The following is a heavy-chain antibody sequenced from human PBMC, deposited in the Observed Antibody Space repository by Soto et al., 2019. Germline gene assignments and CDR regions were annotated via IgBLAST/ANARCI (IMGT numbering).Heavy chain of an antibody. CDR3: ARATLWIQLPLTSLLF. D-gene: IGHD5-18*01. J-gene: IGHJ4*02. CDR2: ISAYNGNT. CDR1: GYTFTSYG. Sequence: ASVKVSCKASGYTFTSYGISWVRQAPGQGLEWMGWISAYNGNTNYAQKLQGRVTMTTDTSTSTAYMELRSLRSDDTAVYYCARATLWIQLPLTSLLFGGRGTQVTVSS. V-gene: IGHV1-18*01.